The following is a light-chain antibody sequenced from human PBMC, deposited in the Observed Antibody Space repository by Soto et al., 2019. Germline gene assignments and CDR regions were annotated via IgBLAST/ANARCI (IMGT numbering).Light chain of an antibody. V-gene: IGLV2-14*03. Sequence: QPVLTQPASVSGSPGQSITISCTGTSSDVGAYNYVSWYQQHPGKAPKLMIHNVSDRPSGISNRFSGSKSGNTASLTISGLQTEDEADYYCSSYTTSRTVVFGGGTKLTVL. CDR2: NVS. CDR3: SSYTTSRTVV. J-gene: IGLJ2*01. CDR1: SSDVGAYNY.